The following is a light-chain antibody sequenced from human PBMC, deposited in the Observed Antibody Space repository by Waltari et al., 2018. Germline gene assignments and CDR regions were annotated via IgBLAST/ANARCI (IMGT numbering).Light chain of an antibody. CDR2: GAS. V-gene: IGKV3-20*01. CDR3: QQYSSPPIT. CDR1: QSINSNF. J-gene: IGKJ5*01. Sequence: EIVLTQSPDTLSLSPGERAALSCRASQSINSNFLAWYQQKPGQPPRLVMYGASNRATGIPDRFSGTESETEFTLTISRLDPEDFAVYFCQQYSSPPITFGQGTRLDMK.